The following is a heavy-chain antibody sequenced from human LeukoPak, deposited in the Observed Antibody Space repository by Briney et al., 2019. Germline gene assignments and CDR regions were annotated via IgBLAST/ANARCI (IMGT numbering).Heavy chain of an antibody. CDR1: GYSFNTYW. CDR3: ARSYCGSTSCPFDY. D-gene: IGHD2-2*01. J-gene: IGHJ4*02. Sequence: GESLKISCKTSGYSFNTYWTGWVRQMPGKGLEWMGIIYPGDSDTTYSPSFQGQVTLSVDKSVSTAYLQWSSLKATDTAMYYCARSYCGSTSCPFDYWGQGTLVTVSS. V-gene: IGHV5-51*01. CDR2: IYPGDSDT.